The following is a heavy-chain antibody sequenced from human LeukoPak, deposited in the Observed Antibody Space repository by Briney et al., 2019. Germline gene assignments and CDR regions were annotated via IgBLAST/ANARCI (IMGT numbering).Heavy chain of an antibody. Sequence: GGSLRLSCAASGCIFSNYGMHWVRQAPGKGLEWVSFIRYDGSHKHYADSVKGRFTISRENSKKTLYLQMNSLRPEDTAMYYCAKDLLKEGSYGSGIDWFDPWGQGAQVTVSS. CDR2: IRYDGSHK. V-gene: IGHV3-30*02. J-gene: IGHJ5*02. D-gene: IGHD3-10*01. CDR1: GCIFSNYG. CDR3: AKDLLKEGSYGSGIDWFDP.